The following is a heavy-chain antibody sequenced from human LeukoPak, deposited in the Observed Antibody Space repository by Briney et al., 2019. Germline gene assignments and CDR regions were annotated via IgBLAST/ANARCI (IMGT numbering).Heavy chain of an antibody. CDR1: GFTFSSYA. V-gene: IGHV3-23*01. CDR3: AKDGYGDYEGWFDP. J-gene: IGHJ5*02. CDR2: ISGSGGST. D-gene: IGHD4-17*01. Sequence: PGGSLGLSCAASGFTFSSYAMSWVRQAPGKGLEWVSAISGSGGSTYYADSVKGRFTISRDNSKNTLYLQMNSLRADDTAVYYCAKDGYGDYEGWFDPWGQGTLVTVSS.